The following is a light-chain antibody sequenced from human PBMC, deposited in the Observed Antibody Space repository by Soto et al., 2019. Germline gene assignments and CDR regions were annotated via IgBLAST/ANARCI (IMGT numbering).Light chain of an antibody. CDR2: GAS. Sequence: EIVLTQSPGTLSLSPGERATLSCRASQSVSSSYLAWYQQKPGQAPRLLIYGASTRATGVPDRCIGSGSETDFTLTVSRLEPEDFALYYCHQYCGSPPTFGPGTKVDIK. V-gene: IGKV3-20*01. CDR3: HQYCGSPPT. J-gene: IGKJ3*01. CDR1: QSVSSSY.